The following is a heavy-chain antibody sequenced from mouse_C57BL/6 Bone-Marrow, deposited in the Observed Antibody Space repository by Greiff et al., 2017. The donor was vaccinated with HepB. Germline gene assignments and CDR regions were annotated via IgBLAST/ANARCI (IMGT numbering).Heavy chain of an antibody. CDR2: IHPNSGST. CDR3: ARCSSYWYFDV. J-gene: IGHJ1*03. Sequence: LQQSGAELVKPGASVKLSCKASGYTFTSYWMHWVKQRPGQGLEWIGMIHPNSGSTNYNEKFKSKATLTVDKSSSTAYMQLSSLTSEDSAVYYCARCSSYWYFDVWGTGTTVTVSS. D-gene: IGHD1-1*01. CDR1: GYTFTSYW. V-gene: IGHV1-64*01.